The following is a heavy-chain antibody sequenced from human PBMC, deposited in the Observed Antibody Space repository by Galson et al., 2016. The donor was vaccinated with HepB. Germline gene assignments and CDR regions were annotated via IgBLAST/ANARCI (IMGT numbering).Heavy chain of an antibody. CDR3: AREDYFHYGVDV. Sequence: SLRLSCAASGSSFSAYGIHWVRQPPGKGLEWIGKVFYTGSTDSHPSLKSRVTISLDRSQNQFPLKLTSVTAADTAVHYCAREDYFHYGVDVWGQGTTVTVS. CDR1: GSSFSAYGI. V-gene: IGHV4-4*02. J-gene: IGHJ6*02. CDR2: VFYTGST.